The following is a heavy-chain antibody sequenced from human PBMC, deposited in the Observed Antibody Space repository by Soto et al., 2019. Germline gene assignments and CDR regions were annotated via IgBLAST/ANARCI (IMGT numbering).Heavy chain of an antibody. CDR3: ARIFLYSNYGWFDP. Sequence: PGGSLRLSCAASGFTFSSYEMNWVRQAPGKGLEWVSYISSSGSTIYYADSVKGRFTISRDNAKNSLYLQMNSLRAEDTAVYYCARIFLYSNYGWFDPWGQGTLVTVSS. J-gene: IGHJ5*02. CDR1: GFTFSSYE. D-gene: IGHD4-4*01. CDR2: ISSSGSTI. V-gene: IGHV3-48*03.